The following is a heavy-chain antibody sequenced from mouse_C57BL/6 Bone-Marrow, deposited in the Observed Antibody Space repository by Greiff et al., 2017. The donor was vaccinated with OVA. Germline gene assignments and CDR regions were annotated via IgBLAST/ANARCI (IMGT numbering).Heavy chain of an antibody. J-gene: IGHJ3*01. CDR1: GFTFSNYW. Sequence: EVMLVESGGGLVQPGGSMKLSCVASGFTFSNYWMNWVRRSPEKGLEWVAQIRLKSDNYATHYAESVKGRFTISRDDSKSSVYLQMNNLRAEDTGIYYCTRGVPFAYWGQGTLVTVSA. CDR3: TRGVPFAY. CDR2: IRLKSDNYAT. V-gene: IGHV6-3*01.